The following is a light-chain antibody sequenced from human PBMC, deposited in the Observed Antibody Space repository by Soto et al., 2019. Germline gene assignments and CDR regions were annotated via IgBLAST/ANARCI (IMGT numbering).Light chain of an antibody. CDR2: EDN. Sequence: NFMPTQPHSVSESPGKTVTISCTRSSGSIASNYVQWYQQRPGSAPTTVIYEDNQRPSGVPDRFSGSIDSSSNSASLTISGLKTEDEADYYCQSYDSSSQVFGGGTKLTVL. CDR3: QSYDSSSQV. J-gene: IGLJ3*02. CDR1: SGSIASNY. V-gene: IGLV6-57*03.